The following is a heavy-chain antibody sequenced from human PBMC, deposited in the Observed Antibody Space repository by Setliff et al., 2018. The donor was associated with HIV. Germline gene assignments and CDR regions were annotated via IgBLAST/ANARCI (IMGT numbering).Heavy chain of an antibody. J-gene: IGHJ4*02. V-gene: IGHV3-23*01. CDR2: LSGNGIST. CDR3: ARRAYCSSTTCFDN. CDR1: GFTFSSYA. Sequence: GGSLRLSCAASGFTFSSYAMSWVRQAPGKGLEWVAVLSGNGISTYYADSVKGRFTISRDNSKNTLYLQMNSLRAEDTAVYYCARRAYCSSTTCFDNWGQGTLVTVSS. D-gene: IGHD2-2*01.